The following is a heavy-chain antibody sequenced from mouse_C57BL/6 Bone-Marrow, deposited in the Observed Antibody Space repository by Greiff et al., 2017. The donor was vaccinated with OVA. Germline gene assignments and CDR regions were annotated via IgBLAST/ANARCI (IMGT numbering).Heavy chain of an antibody. D-gene: IGHD1-1*01. Sequence: VQLQQSGAELVRPGASVTLSCKASGYTFTDYEMHWVKQTPVHGLEWIGAIDPETGGTAYNQKFKGKAILTADKSSSTAYMELRSLTSEDSAVYYCTGREAYYYGSSPYYFDYWGQGTTLTVPS. CDR2: IDPETGGT. CDR1: GYTFTDYE. CDR3: TGREAYYYGSSPYYFDY. V-gene: IGHV1-15*01. J-gene: IGHJ2*01.